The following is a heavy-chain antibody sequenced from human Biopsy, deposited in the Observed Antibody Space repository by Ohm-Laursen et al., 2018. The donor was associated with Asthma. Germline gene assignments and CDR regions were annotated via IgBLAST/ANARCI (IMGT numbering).Heavy chain of an antibody. D-gene: IGHD2-15*01. CDR1: GYVFTSHA. CDR2: INTNTGNP. J-gene: IGHJ6*02. Sequence: GASVKASCKASGYVFTSHAMNCGRQAPGQGLKWMGRINTNTGNPTYAQGFTGRFVFSLDTSVSTAYLQISSLKADDTAVYYCARGLLGMDVWGQGTTVTVSS. CDR3: ARGLLGMDV. V-gene: IGHV7-4-1*02.